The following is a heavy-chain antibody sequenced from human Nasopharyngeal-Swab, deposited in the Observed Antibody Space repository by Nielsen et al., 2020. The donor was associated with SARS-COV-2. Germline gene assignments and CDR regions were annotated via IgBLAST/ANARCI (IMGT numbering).Heavy chain of an antibody. D-gene: IGHD3-22*01. CDR3: AKSPLYHYGSSGYPVGFDY. CDR2: IYYIGST. CDR1: GGSVSSNIYY. V-gene: IGHV4-61*01. Sequence: SETLSLTCTVSGGSVSSNIYYWSWILQPPGKGLEWIGYIYYIGSTNYSPSLKSRVTISVDTSKNQFSLKLSSVTAADTAVYYCAKSPLYHYGSSGYPVGFDYWGQGTLVTVSS. J-gene: IGHJ4*02.